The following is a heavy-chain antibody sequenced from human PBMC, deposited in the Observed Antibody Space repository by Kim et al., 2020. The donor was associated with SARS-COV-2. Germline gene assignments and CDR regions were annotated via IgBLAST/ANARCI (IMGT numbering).Heavy chain of an antibody. CDR3: ARGRDADY. CDR2: ISYSGST. CDR1: GGSISSYY. Sequence: SETLSLTCTVSGGSISSYYWSWIRQPPGKGLEWIGYISYSGSTNYNPSLKSRVTITVDTSKNQFSLKLSSVTAAGTAVYYCARGRDADYWGQGTLVTVSS. J-gene: IGHJ4*02. V-gene: IGHV4-59*01.